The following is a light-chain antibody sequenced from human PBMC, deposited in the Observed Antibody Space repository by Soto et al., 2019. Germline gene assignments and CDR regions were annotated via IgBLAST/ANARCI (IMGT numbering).Light chain of an antibody. CDR1: QSLLNRNGYNY. CDR2: LGF. J-gene: IGKJ1*01. Sequence: DIVMTQSPLFLAAAPGEPASISCRSSQSLLNRNGYNYVDWYLQKPGQSPQLLIYLGFNRASGAPDRFSVSGSGTDFTLKISRVEAEDVGVYYCMQALEAPLTFGQGTKVDIK. CDR3: MQALEAPLT. V-gene: IGKV2-28*01.